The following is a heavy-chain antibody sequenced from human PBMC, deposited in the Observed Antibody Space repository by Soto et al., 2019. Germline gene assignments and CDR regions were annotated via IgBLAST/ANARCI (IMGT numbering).Heavy chain of an antibody. J-gene: IGHJ6*02. V-gene: IGHV3-30-3*01. CDR1: GFTFSSYA. CDR3: ARDNVKMATTGYYYGMDV. CDR2: ISYDGSNK. D-gene: IGHD5-12*01. Sequence: GGSLRLSCAASGFTFSSYAMHWVRQAPGKGLEWVAVISYDGSNKYYADSVKGRFTISRDNSKNTLYLQMNSLRAEDTAVYYCARDNVKMATTGYYYGMDVWGQGTTVTVSS.